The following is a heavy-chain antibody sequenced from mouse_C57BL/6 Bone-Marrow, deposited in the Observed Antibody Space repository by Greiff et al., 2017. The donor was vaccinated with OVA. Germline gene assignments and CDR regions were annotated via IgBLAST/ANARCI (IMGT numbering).Heavy chain of an antibody. J-gene: IGHJ2*01. CDR3: ARHDGYSLYY. CDR1: GYAFSSSW. Sequence: QVQLQPSGPELVKPGASVKISCKASGYAFSSSWMNWVKQRPGKGLEWIGRIYPGDGDTNYNGKFKGKATLTADKSSSTAYMQLSSLTSEDSAVYFCARHDGYSLYYWGQGTTLTVSS. V-gene: IGHV1-82*01. D-gene: IGHD2-3*01. CDR2: IYPGDGDT.